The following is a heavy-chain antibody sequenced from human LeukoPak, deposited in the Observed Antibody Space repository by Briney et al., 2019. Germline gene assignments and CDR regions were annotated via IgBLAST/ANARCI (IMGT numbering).Heavy chain of an antibody. CDR1: GFTFRSYA. D-gene: IGHD4-17*01. V-gene: IGHV3-23*01. J-gene: IGHJ1*01. CDR3: AKKAEAYGDSVTQH. CDR2: ISDSGGST. Sequence: GGSLRPSCAASGFTFRSYAMSWVRQAPGKGLEWVSAISDSGGSTYYADSVKGRFTISRDNSKNTLYLQMNSLRAEDTAVYYCAKKAEAYGDSVTQHWGQGTLVTVSS.